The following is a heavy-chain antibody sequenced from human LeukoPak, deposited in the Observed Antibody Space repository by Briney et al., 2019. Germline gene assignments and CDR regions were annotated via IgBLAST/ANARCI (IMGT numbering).Heavy chain of an antibody. Sequence: PGRSLRLSCAASGFTFNSYGMHWVRQAPGKGLEWVAVIWYDGSNKYYADSVKGRFTISRDNSKNTLYLQMNSLRAEDTAVYYCARAPTSYYYFDYWGQGTLVTVSS. CDR1: GFTFNSYG. V-gene: IGHV3-33*01. D-gene: IGHD1-26*01. CDR3: ARAPTSYYYFDY. CDR2: IWYDGSNK. J-gene: IGHJ4*02.